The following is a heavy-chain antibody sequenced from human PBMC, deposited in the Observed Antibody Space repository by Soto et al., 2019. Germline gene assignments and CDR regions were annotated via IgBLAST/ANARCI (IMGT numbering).Heavy chain of an antibody. J-gene: IGHJ3*02. CDR3: ARDRVGATRFDI. V-gene: IGHV3-48*01. CDR1: GFTFSSYA. CDR2: ISSSSNTI. Sequence: GGSLRLSCTASGFTFSSYAMSWVRQAPGKGLEWVSYISSSSNTIYYADSVKGRFTISRDNAKNSLYLQMNSLRAEDTAVYYCARDRVGATRFDIWGQGTLVTVSS. D-gene: IGHD1-26*01.